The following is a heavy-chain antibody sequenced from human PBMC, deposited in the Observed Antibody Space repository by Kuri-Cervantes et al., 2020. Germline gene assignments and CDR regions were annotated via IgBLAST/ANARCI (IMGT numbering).Heavy chain of an antibody. D-gene: IGHD4-17*01. V-gene: IGHV4-61*01. Sequence: SETLSLTCTVSGGSVSSGSYYWSWIRQPPGKGLEWIGYIYYSRSTNYNPSLKSRVTISVDTSKNQFSLKLSSVTAADTAVYYCARDSDGDYGKYYYYYGMDVWGQGTTVTVSS. J-gene: IGHJ6*02. CDR3: ARDSDGDYGKYYYYYGMDV. CDR1: GGSVSSGSYY. CDR2: IYYSRST.